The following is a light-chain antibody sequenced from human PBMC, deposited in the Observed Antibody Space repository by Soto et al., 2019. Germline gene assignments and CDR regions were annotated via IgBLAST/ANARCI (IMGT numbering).Light chain of an antibody. J-gene: IGKJ1*01. CDR1: QGISSY. Sequence: AIRMTQSPSSFSASTGDRVTITCRASQGISSYLAWYQQKPGKAPKLLIYAASTLQSGVPSRFSGSGSGTEFTLTISSLQPEDFATYYCLQHNSYPGTFGQGTKV. V-gene: IGKV1-8*01. CDR2: AAS. CDR3: LQHNSYPGT.